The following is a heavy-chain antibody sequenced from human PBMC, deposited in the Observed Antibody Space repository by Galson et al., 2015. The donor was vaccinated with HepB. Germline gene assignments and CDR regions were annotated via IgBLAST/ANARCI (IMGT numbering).Heavy chain of an antibody. CDR1: GGTFSNYA. Sequence: SVKVSCKASGGTFSNYAFSWVRQAPGQGLEWMGSFSPVFGTANYADKFQGRLTITADRSKSAGYMELSSLRSDDTAVHYCATWALCGGDCHAFDSWGQGTLLIVSS. CDR3: ATWALCGGDCHAFDS. D-gene: IGHD2-21*02. J-gene: IGHJ5*01. V-gene: IGHV1-69*06. CDR2: FSPVFGTA.